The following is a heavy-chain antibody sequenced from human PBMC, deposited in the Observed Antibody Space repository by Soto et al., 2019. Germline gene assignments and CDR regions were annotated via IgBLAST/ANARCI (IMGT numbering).Heavy chain of an antibody. Sequence: EVQLVESGGGLIQPGGSLRLSCAVSGFTVSNNYMSWVRQAPGKGLEGVSVIYSGGYTAYGDSVKGRFTISRDNSKNTLHLQITPQAAADPALFYWGARPGGGGYWGQGTLVTVSS. CDR1: GFTVSNNY. J-gene: IGHJ4*02. CDR2: IYSGGYT. CDR3: GARPGGGGY. D-gene: IGHD3-10*01. V-gene: IGHV3-53*01.